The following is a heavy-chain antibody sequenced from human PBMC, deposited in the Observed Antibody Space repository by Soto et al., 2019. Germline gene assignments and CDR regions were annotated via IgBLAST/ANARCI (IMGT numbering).Heavy chain of an antibody. D-gene: IGHD2-15*01. J-gene: IGHJ4*02. Sequence: SVKVSCKASGGTFSSYTISWVRQAPGQGLEWMGRIIPILGIANYAQKFQGRVTITADKSTSTAYMELSSLRSEDTAVYYCARGRLPLTYCSGGSCNGFDYRGQRTSVTVSS. CDR1: GGTFSSYT. CDR3: ARGRLPLTYCSGGSCNGFDY. CDR2: IIPILGIA. V-gene: IGHV1-69*02.